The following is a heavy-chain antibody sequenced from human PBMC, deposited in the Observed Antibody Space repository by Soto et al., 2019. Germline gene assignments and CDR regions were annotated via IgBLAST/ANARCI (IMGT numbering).Heavy chain of an antibody. CDR2: ISYDGSNK. V-gene: IGHV3-30*18. CDR3: AKADRYCGGDCYSLGMDV. CDR1: GFTFSSYG. J-gene: IGHJ6*02. D-gene: IGHD2-21*02. Sequence: QVQLVESGGGVVQPGRSLRLSCAASGFTFSSYGMHWVRQAPGKGLEWVAVISYDGSNKYYADSVKGRFTISRDNSKNTLSLQMNSLRAEDTAVYYCAKADRYCGGDCYSLGMDVWGQGTTVTVSS.